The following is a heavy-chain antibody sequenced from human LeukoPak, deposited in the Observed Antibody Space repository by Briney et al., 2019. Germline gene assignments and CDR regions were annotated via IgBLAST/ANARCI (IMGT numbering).Heavy chain of an antibody. V-gene: IGHV3-23*01. Sequence: GGSLRLSCAAAGFTFSDYVMSWVRQAPGKGLEWVSAITGSGATTYYADPVDGRFTISRNNSRNTLFLQMNGLRAEDTAVYYCAFRVRDYIWGSYSDWGQGTLVSVSS. CDR1: GFTFSDYV. D-gene: IGHD3-16*01. CDR3: AFRVRDYIWGSYSD. J-gene: IGHJ4*02. CDR2: ITGSGATT.